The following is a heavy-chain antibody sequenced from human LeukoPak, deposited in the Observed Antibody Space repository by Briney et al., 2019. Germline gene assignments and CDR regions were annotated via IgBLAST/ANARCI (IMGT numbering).Heavy chain of an antibody. D-gene: IGHD3-16*01. CDR2: TYPGDSDI. V-gene: IGHV5-51*01. CDR3: ARLGGYTSGVNIRYIDY. Sequence: GESLKISCQASGYTFTSYWIAWVRQMPGKGLEWMGNTYPGDSDIRYSPSFQGQVTISADNSITTAYLQWSSLKASDSAMYYCARLGGYTSGVNIRYIDYWGQGTLVTVSS. CDR1: GYTFTSYW. J-gene: IGHJ4*02.